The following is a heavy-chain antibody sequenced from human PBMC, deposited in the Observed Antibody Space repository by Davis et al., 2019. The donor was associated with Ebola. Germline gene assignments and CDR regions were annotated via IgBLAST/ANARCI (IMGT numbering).Heavy chain of an antibody. CDR1: GFTFSSYS. J-gene: IGHJ6*02. CDR3: ARGKFWSGDYGMDV. V-gene: IGHV3-74*01. CDR2: INSDGSST. D-gene: IGHD3-3*01. Sequence: HTGGSLRLSCAASGFTFSSYSMNWVRQAPGKELVWVSRINSDGSSTSYADSVKGRFTISRDNAKNTLYLQMNSLRAEDTAVYYCARGKFWSGDYGMDVWGQGTTVTVSS.